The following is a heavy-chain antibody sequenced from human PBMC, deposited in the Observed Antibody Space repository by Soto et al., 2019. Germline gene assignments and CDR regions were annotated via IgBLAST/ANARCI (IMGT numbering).Heavy chain of an antibody. V-gene: IGHV3-33*01. J-gene: IGHJ4*02. Sequence: PGGSLRLSCAASGFTFSSYGMHWVRQAPGKGLEWVAVIWYDGSNKYYADSVKGRFTISRDNSKNTLYLQMNSLRAEDTAVYYCARDGLWFAPWNYFDYWGQGTLVTVSS. CDR1: GFTFSSYG. CDR2: IWYDGSNK. D-gene: IGHD3-10*01. CDR3: ARDGLWFAPWNYFDY.